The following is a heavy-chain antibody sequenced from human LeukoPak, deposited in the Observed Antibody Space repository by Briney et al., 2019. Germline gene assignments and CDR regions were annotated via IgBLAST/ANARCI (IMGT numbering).Heavy chain of an antibody. CDR2: INPSGGST. V-gene: IGHV1-46*01. CDR1: GYTFTSYY. CDR3: ARDPHDYGKTSHWYFDL. D-gene: IGHD4-17*01. Sequence: ASVKVSCKASGYTFTSYYMHWVRQAPGQGLEWMEIINPSGGSTSYAQKFQDRVTMTRDTPTSTVYMELSSLRSEDTAVYYCARDPHDYGKTSHWYFDLWGRGTLVTVSS. J-gene: IGHJ2*01.